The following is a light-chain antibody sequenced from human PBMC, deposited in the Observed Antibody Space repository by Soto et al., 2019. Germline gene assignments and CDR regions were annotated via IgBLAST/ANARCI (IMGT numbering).Light chain of an antibody. J-gene: IGKJ1*01. CDR3: QEYYSYPRT. CDR2: AAS. CDR1: QGISSY. Sequence: AIRMTQSPSSLSASTGDRGTITCRASQGISSYLAWYQQKPGKAPKLLIYAASTLQTGVPSRFSGSGSGTDFTLTISCLQSEDFATDYCQEYYSYPRTFGQGTKVEIK. V-gene: IGKV1-8*01.